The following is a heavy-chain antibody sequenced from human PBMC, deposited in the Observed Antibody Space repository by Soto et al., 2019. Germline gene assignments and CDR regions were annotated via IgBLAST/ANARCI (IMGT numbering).Heavy chain of an antibody. CDR1: GGTFSSYA. CDR2: IIPIFGTA. Sequence: QVQLVQSGAEVQKPGSSVKVSCKASGGTFSSYAISWVRQAPGPGLEWMGGIIPIFGTANYAQKFQGRVTSTADESTSTAYMELSSLRSEDTAVYYFARDGSPPKGPPFDYXCQGTLVTVSS. J-gene: IGHJ4*02. V-gene: IGHV1-69*01. CDR3: ARDGSPPKGPPFDY.